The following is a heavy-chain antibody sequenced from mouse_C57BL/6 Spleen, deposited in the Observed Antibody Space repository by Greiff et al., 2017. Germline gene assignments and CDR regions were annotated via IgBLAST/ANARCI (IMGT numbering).Heavy chain of an antibody. Sequence: QVQLQQSGAELARPGASVKMSCKASGYTFTSYTMHWVEQRPGQGLEWIGYINPSSGYTKYNQKFKDKATLTADKSSSTAYMQLISLTSEDSAVYYCARKEGSPWFAYWGQGTLVTVSA. CDR2: INPSSGYT. J-gene: IGHJ3*01. CDR3: ARKEGSPWFAY. V-gene: IGHV1-4*01. CDR1: GYTFTSYT.